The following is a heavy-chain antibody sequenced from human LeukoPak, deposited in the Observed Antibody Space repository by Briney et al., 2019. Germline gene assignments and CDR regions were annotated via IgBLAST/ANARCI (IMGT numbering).Heavy chain of an antibody. CDR3: AGRTYGSGSYLFHY. Sequence: TGGSLRLSCAASGFTFSSYAMSWVRQAPGKGLEWVSAISGSGGSTYYADSVKGRFTISRDNSKNTLYLQMNSLRAEDTAVYYCAGRTYGSGSYLFHYWGQGTLVTVSS. CDR2: ISGSGGST. V-gene: IGHV3-23*01. J-gene: IGHJ4*02. CDR1: GFTFSSYA. D-gene: IGHD3-10*01.